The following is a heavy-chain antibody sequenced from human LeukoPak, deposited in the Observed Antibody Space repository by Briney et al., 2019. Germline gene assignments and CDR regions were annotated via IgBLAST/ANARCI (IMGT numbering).Heavy chain of an antibody. J-gene: IGHJ5*02. D-gene: IGHD3-10*01. CDR1: GYTFTSYG. V-gene: IGHV1-18*01. CDR3: AREITMVRGVIITPPWFDP. CDR2: ISAYNGNT. Sequence: GASVTVSCKASGYTFTSYGISWVRQAPGQGLEWMGWISAYNGNTNYALKLQGRVTMTTDTSTSTAYMELRSLRSDDTAVYYCAREITMVRGVIITPPWFDPWGQGTLVTVSS.